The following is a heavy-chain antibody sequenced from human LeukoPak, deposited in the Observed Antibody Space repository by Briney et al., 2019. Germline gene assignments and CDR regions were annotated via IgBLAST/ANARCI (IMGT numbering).Heavy chain of an antibody. CDR2: IKQDGSEK. Sequence: GGSLRLSCAASGFTFSSHWMSWVRQAPGKGLEWVANIKQDGSEKYYVDSVKGRFTISRDNSKNTLYLQMNSLRAEDTAVYYCARVSDGCYDSWGQGTLVTVSS. J-gene: IGHJ4*02. CDR1: GFTFSSHW. V-gene: IGHV3-7*03. D-gene: IGHD3-22*01. CDR3: ARVSDGCYDS.